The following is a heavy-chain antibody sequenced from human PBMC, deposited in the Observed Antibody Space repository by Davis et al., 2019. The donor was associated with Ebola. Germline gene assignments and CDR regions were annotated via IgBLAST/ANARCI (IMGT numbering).Heavy chain of an antibody. CDR1: GYNFIEYF. J-gene: IGHJ6*02. CDR2: INSNNGDT. V-gene: IGHV1-2*02. D-gene: IGHD4-17*01. Sequence: ASVKVSCKASGYNFIEYFMHWVRQAPGQGLEWMGRINSNNGDTNYAQKFQGRVTMTRNTSISTAYMELSSLRSEDTAVYYCARELRLGYYYYYGMDVWGQGTTVTVSS. CDR3: ARELRLGYYYYYGMDV.